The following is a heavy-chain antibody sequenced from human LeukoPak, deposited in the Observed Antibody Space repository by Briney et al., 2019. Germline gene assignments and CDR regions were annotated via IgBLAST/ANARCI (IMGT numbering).Heavy chain of an antibody. Sequence: GRSLRLSCAASGFTFSSYGMHWVRQAPGKGLEWVAILWYDGSTKYYADSVKGRSTISRDNSKNTLYLQMNSLRAEDTAVYYCAKGGSSGYVYYYYMDVWGKGTTVTVSS. CDR2: LWYDGSTK. CDR1: GFTFSSYG. CDR3: AKGGSSGYVYYYYMDV. D-gene: IGHD3-22*01. J-gene: IGHJ6*03. V-gene: IGHV3-33*06.